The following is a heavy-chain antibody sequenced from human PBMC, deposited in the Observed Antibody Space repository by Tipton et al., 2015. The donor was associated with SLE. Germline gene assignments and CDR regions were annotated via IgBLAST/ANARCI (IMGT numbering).Heavy chain of an antibody. CDR1: GFTFSSYN. J-gene: IGHJ4*02. D-gene: IGHD1-26*01. CDR2: ISSSSSYI. CDR3: ARDFVGATGFDY. V-gene: IGHV3-21*01. Sequence: SGFTFSSYNMNWVRQAPGKGLEWVSSISSSSSYIYYADSVKGRFTISRDNAKNSLYLQMNSLRAEDTAVYYCARDFVGATGFDYWGQGTLVTVSS.